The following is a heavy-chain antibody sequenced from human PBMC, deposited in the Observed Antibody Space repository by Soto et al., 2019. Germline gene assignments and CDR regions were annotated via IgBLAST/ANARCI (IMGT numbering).Heavy chain of an antibody. J-gene: IGHJ4*02. CDR1: GGTFSSYA. V-gene: IGHV1-69*13. CDR3: ARDVITGSYLVYFDY. Sequence: GASVKVSCKASGGTFSSYAISWVRQAPGQGLEWMGGIIPIFGTANYAQKFQGRVTITADESTSTAYMELSSLRSEDTAVYYCARDVITGSYLVYFDYWGQGTLVTAPQ. CDR2: IIPIFGTA. D-gene: IGHD1-20*01.